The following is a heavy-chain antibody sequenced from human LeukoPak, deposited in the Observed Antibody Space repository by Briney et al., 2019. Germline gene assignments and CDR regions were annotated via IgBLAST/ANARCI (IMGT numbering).Heavy chain of an antibody. CDR1: GFTVSYNY. Sequence: GGSLRLSCEVSGFTVSYNYMSWVRQAPGKVPEWVSVIYRGGDTFYADSVKGRFILSRDSSKNTLYLQMNSLRVEDTAVYYCAKEEGDSSGSYYKYWYFDLWGRGTLVTVSS. V-gene: IGHV3-66*02. D-gene: IGHD3-22*01. CDR3: AKEEGDSSGSYYKYWYFDL. CDR2: IYRGGDT. J-gene: IGHJ2*01.